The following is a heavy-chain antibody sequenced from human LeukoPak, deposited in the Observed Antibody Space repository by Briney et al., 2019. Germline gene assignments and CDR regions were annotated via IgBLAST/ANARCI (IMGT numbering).Heavy chain of an antibody. J-gene: IGHJ4*02. V-gene: IGHV3-53*01. CDR2: IYSGGST. D-gene: IGHD3-22*01. Sequence: GGSLRLSCAASGFTVSSNYMSWVRQAPGKGLEWVSVIYSGGSTYYADSVKGRFTISRDNSKNTLYLQMNSLRAEDTAVYYCAKSKYSLYDSSGYYYYYWGQGTLVTVSS. CDR3: AKSKYSLYDSSGYYYYY. CDR1: GFTVSSNY.